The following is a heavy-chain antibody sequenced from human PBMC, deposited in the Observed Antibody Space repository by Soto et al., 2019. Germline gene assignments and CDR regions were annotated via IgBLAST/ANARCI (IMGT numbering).Heavy chain of an antibody. J-gene: IGHJ3*02. CDR3: ARSRMIAARRPNDAFDI. D-gene: IGHD6-6*01. CDR2: IIPIFGTA. V-gene: IGHV1-69*13. CDR1: GGTFSSYA. Sequence: SVKVSCKASGGTFSSYAISWVRQAPGQGLEWMGGIIPIFGTANYAQKFQGRVTITADESTSTAYMELSSLRSEDTAGYYCARSRMIAARRPNDAFDIWGQGTMVTV.